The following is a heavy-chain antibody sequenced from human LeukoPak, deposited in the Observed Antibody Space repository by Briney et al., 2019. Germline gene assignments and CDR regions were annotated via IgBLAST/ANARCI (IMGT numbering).Heavy chain of an antibody. D-gene: IGHD6-13*01. CDR3: ARDKAPGIQIFDI. J-gene: IGHJ3*02. CDR2: IKQDGSEK. CDR1: GFIFSSYW. Sequence: GGSLRLSCAASGFIFSSYWMSWVRQAPGKGLEWVANIKQDGSEKYYVDSVKGRFTISRDNAKNSLYLLMNSLRAEDTAVYYCARDKAPGIQIFDIWGQGTMVTVSS. V-gene: IGHV3-7*01.